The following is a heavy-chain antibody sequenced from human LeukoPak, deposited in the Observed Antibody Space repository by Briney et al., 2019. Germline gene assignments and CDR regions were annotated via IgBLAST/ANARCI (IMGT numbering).Heavy chain of an antibody. Sequence: GGSLRLSCAASGFTFSSYWMHWVRQAPGKGLVWVSRINTDGSSTSYADSVKGRFTISRDNAKNTLYLQMNSLRAEDTAVYYCARDYDSSGFKRDAFDIWGQGTMVTVSS. J-gene: IGHJ3*02. D-gene: IGHD3-22*01. CDR1: GFTFSSYW. CDR3: ARDYDSSGFKRDAFDI. V-gene: IGHV3-74*01. CDR2: INTDGSST.